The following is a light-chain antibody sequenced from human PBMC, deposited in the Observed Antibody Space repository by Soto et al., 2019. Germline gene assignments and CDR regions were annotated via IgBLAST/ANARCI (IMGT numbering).Light chain of an antibody. J-gene: IGKJ1*01. CDR3: QQSNRYWT. Sequence: DIQMTQSPSTLSASIGDRVTITCRASQSLDNCFAWYQQKPGKAPKLLIYDGSSLKSGVPTRFSGSGSETEFPLTISSLLHDDFAYYCRQQSNRYWTFGQGTKVEIK. V-gene: IGKV1-5*01. CDR1: QSLDNC. CDR2: DGS.